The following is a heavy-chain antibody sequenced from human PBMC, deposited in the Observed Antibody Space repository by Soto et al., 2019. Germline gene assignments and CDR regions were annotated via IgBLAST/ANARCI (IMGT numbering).Heavy chain of an antibody. D-gene: IGHD3-22*01. CDR1: GFTFSSYA. CDR2: ISYDGSNK. V-gene: IGHV3-30-3*01. J-gene: IGHJ6*02. Sequence: GGSLRLSCAASGFTFSSYAMHWVHQAPGKGLEWVAVISYDGSNKYYADSVKGRFTISRDNSKNTLYLQMNSLRAEDTAVYYCARDGDYYDSSGYDYYYGMDVWGQGTTVTVSS. CDR3: ARDGDYYDSSGYDYYYGMDV.